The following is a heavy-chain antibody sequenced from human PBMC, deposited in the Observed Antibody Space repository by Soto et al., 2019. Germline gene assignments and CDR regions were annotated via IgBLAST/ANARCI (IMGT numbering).Heavy chain of an antibody. CDR2: IWYDGSNK. J-gene: IGHJ6*02. Sequence: GGSLRLSCAASGFTFSSYGMHWVRQAPGKGLEWVAVIWYDGSNKYYADSVKGRFTIARDNSKTTLYLQMNSLRAEDTAVYYCARRYRYCSSTSCYTGYGVYYYYGMDVWGQGTTVTVSS. CDR1: GFTFSSYG. V-gene: IGHV3-33*01. D-gene: IGHD2-2*02. CDR3: ARRYRYCSSTSCYTGYGVYYYYGMDV.